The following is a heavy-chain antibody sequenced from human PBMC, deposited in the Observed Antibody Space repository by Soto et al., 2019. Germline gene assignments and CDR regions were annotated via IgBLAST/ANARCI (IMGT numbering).Heavy chain of an antibody. Sequence: EVQLLESGGGLVQPGGSLRLSCAASGFTFSSYAMSWVRQAPGKGLEWVSAISGSGGSTYYADSVKGRFTISRANSKNTLYLQMNSLRAEDTAVYYCAKAQLLLPYYFDYWGQGTLVTVSS. D-gene: IGHD2-15*01. CDR3: AKAQLLLPYYFDY. V-gene: IGHV3-23*01. CDR2: ISGSGGST. J-gene: IGHJ4*02. CDR1: GFTFSSYA.